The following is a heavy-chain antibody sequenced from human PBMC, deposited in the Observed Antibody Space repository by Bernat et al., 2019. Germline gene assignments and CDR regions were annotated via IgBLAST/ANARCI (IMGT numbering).Heavy chain of an antibody. CDR3: ARYGSGGAFDI. Sequence: EVQLVESGGGLVQPGGSLRLSCAASGFTVSSNYMSWVRQAPGKGLEWVSVIYSGGSTYYADSVKGRFTISRHNYKNTLYLQMNSLGAEDAAVYYCARYGSGGAFDIWGQGTMVTVSS. V-gene: IGHV3-53*04. J-gene: IGHJ3*02. CDR2: IYSGGST. D-gene: IGHD3-10*01. CDR1: GFTVSSNY.